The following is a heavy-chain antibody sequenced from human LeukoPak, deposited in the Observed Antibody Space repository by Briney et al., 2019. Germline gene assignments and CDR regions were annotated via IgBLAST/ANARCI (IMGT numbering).Heavy chain of an antibody. CDR1: GFTFSNSA. J-gene: IGHJ3*01. Sequence: GGSLRLSCAASGFTFSNSAMSWVRQAPGKGLEWVSSIRGSGASTSYADSVKGRFTMSRDNSKSTLYLQMNSLRVGDTAVYYCGRDPNGDYVGAFDFWGQGTLLTVSS. V-gene: IGHV3-23*01. D-gene: IGHD4-17*01. CDR3: GRDPNGDYVGAFDF. CDR2: IRGSGAST.